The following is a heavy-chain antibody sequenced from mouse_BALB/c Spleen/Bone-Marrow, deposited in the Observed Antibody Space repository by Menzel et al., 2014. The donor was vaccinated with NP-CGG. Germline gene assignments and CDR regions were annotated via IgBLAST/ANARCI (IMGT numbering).Heavy chain of an antibody. CDR2: INPSTGYT. CDR3: ARIYYYGRDY. CDR1: GYTFTSYW. V-gene: IGHV1-7*01. Sequence: VQLVESGAELAKPGASVKMSCKASGYTFTSYWMHWVKQRPGQGLEWIGYINPSTGYTEYNQKFKDKATLTADKSSSTAYMQLSSLTSEDSAVYYCARIYYYGRDYWGQGTTLTVSS. D-gene: IGHD1-1*01. J-gene: IGHJ2*01.